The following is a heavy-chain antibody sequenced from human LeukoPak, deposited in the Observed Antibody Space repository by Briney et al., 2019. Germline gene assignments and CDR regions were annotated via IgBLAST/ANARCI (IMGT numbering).Heavy chain of an antibody. D-gene: IGHD3-9*01. Sequence: ASVKVSCKASGYTLTRYGLNWVRQAPGQGLEWMGWISAYNDDTKYAQNLQGRLAMTTDTSTSTAYMELRSLRSDDTAVYYCARANYNILTGYVAYASDIWGQGTMVAVSS. CDR3: ARANYNILTGYVAYASDI. CDR2: ISAYNDDT. J-gene: IGHJ3*02. CDR1: GYTLTRYG. V-gene: IGHV1-18*01.